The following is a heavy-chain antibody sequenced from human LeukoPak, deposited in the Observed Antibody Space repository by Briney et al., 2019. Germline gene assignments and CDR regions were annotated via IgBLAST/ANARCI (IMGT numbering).Heavy chain of an antibody. Sequence: GGSLRLSCAASGFTFSSYWMSWVRQAPGKGLDWVANIKQDGSEKYYVDSVKGRFTISRDNAKNSLYLQMNSLRAEDTAVYYCARGLYSSSTPDWFDPWGQGTLVTVSS. J-gene: IGHJ5*02. V-gene: IGHV3-7*01. CDR2: IKQDGSEK. CDR1: GFTFSSYW. CDR3: ARGLYSSSTPDWFDP. D-gene: IGHD6-6*01.